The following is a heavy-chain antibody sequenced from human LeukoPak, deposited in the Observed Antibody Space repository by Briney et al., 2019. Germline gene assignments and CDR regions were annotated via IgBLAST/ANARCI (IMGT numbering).Heavy chain of an antibody. J-gene: IGHJ4*02. Sequence: GGSLRLSCAASGFTFSNAWMSWVRQAPGKGLEWIGRIKSKTSGGTTDYAAPVKGRFTISRDDSKNTLYLQMNSLKTEDTAVYYCNNYYGSGSYHNVVDYWGQGTLVTVSS. V-gene: IGHV3-15*01. D-gene: IGHD3-10*01. CDR3: NNYYGSGSYHNVVDY. CDR1: GFTFSNAW. CDR2: IKSKTSGGTT.